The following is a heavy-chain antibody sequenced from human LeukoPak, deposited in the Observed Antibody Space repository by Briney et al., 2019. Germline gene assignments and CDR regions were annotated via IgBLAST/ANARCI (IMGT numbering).Heavy chain of an antibody. J-gene: IGHJ4*02. D-gene: IGHD5-18*01. CDR3: AKAVDTAMVTD. Sequence: PGGSLRLSCAASGFTFSSYAMHWVRQAPGKGLEWVAVISYDGSNKYYADSVKGRFTISRDNSKNTLYLQMNSLRAEDTAAYYCAKAVDTAMVTDWGQGTLVTVSS. V-gene: IGHV3-30*04. CDR1: GFTFSSYA. CDR2: ISYDGSNK.